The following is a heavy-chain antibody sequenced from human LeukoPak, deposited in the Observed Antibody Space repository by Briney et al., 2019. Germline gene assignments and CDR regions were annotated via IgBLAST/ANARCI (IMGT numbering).Heavy chain of an antibody. J-gene: IGHJ3*01. CDR3: GMDPNGDYIGAFDF. V-gene: IGHV3-23*01. CDR1: GFIFSDYA. CDR2: ITGSGRGT. D-gene: IGHD4-17*01. Sequence: PGGSLRLSCAASGFIFSDYAMTWVRQIPGKGLEWVSSITGSGRGTQYGDSVKGRFTVSRDNSKNTLYLQMDSLRVEDTALYYCGMDPNGDYIGAFDFWGQGTLVTVYS.